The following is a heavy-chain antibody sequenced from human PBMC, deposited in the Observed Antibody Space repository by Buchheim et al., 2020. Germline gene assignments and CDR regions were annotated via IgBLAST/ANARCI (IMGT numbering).Heavy chain of an antibody. Sequence: QVQLVESGGGLVKPGGSLRLSCAASGFTFSDYYMSWIRQAPGKGLELVSYISGSSSYTNYADSVKGRFTISRENAKNSLYLQMNSPRAEDTAVYYCARLGSSGWYDFVDYWGQGTL. D-gene: IGHD6-19*01. CDR2: ISGSSSYT. CDR3: ARLGSSGWYDFVDY. CDR1: GFTFSDYY. V-gene: IGHV3-11*05. J-gene: IGHJ4*02.